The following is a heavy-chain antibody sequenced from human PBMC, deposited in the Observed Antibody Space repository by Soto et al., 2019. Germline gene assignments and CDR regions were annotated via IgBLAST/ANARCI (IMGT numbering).Heavy chain of an antibody. CDR2: IYYSGST. CDR3: ARHKPPMVRDPGAYCYYYGMDV. J-gene: IGHJ6*02. Sequence: SETLSLTCTVSGGSISSYYWSWIRQPPGKGLEWIGYIYYSGSTNYNPSLKSRVTISVDTSKNQFSLKLSSVTAADTAVYYCARHKPPMVRDPGAYCYYYGMDVWGQGTTVTVSS. V-gene: IGHV4-59*08. D-gene: IGHD3-10*01. CDR1: GGSISSYY.